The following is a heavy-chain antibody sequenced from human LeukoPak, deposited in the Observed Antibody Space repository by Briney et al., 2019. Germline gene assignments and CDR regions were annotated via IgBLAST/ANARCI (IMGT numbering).Heavy chain of an antibody. V-gene: IGHV1-46*01. D-gene: IGHD1-26*01. CDR1: GYTFTSYY. Sequence: ASVKLSCKASGYTFTSYYMHWVRQAPGQGLEWMGVINPSGGSTSYAQKFQGRVTMTRDTSTSTVYMELSSLRSEDTAVYYCARSRSGSYLLGYWGQGTLVTVSS. CDR2: INPSGGST. CDR3: ARSRSGSYLLGY. J-gene: IGHJ4*02.